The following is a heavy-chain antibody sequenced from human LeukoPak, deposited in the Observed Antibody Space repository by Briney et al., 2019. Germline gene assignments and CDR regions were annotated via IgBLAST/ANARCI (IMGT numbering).Heavy chain of an antibody. CDR2: INTNTGNP. V-gene: IGHV7-4-1*02. D-gene: IGHD2-2*01. CDR3: ARRSERRFGTKEIDY. J-gene: IGHJ4*02. CDR1: GYTFTSYA. Sequence: ASVKVSCKASGYTFTSYAMNWVRQAPGQGVEWMGWINTNTGNPTYAQGFTGRFVFSLDTSVSTAYLQISSLKAEDTAVYYCARRSERRFGTKEIDYWGQGTLVTVSS.